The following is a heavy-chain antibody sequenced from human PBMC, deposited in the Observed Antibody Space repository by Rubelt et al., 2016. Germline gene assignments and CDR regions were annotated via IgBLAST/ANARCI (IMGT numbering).Heavy chain of an antibody. CDR1: GFTFSNYW. CDR3: ARERAGSY. V-gene: IGHV3-7*01. D-gene: IGHD3-10*01. J-gene: IGHJ4*02. CDR2: IKLGGSEK. Sequence: EVQLVESGGGLVQPGGSLILSCAASGFTFSNYWMSWVRQAPGKGLEWAANIKLGGSEKYYVDSVECRFTISRDNAKNSLYLQMNSRRAEDTAVYYCARERAGSYWGQGTLVTVSS.